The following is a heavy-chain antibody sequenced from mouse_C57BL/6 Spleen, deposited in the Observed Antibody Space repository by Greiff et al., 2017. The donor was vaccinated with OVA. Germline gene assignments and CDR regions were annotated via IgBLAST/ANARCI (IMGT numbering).Heavy chain of an antibody. CDR2: INYDGSST. CDR1: GFTFSDYY. D-gene: IGHD2-4*01. J-gene: IGHJ3*01. CDR3: ARGDYDSPWFAY. Sequence: EVMLVESEGGLVQPGSSMKLSCTASGFTFSDYYMAWVRQVPEKGLEWVANINYDGSSTYYLDSLKSRFIISRDNAKNILYLQMSSLKSEDTATYYCARGDYDSPWFAYWGQGTLVTVSA. V-gene: IGHV5-16*01.